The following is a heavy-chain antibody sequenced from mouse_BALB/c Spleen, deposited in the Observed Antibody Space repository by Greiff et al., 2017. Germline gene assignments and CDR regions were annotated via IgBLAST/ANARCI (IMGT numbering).Heavy chain of an antibody. CDR3: APYYNWFAY. Sequence: QVQLQQPGAELVKPGASVKLSCKASGYTFTSYWMHWVKQRPGQGLEWIGEIDPSDSYTNYNQKFKGKATLTVDKSSSTAYMQLSSLTSEDSAVYYYAPYYNWFAYWGQGTLVTVSA. D-gene: IGHD2-12*01. CDR1: GYTFTSYW. J-gene: IGHJ3*01. V-gene: IGHV1-69*02. CDR2: IDPSDSYT.